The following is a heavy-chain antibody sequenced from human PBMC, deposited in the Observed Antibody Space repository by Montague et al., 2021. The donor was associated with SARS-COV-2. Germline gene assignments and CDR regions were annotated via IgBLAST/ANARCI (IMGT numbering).Heavy chain of an antibody. J-gene: IGHJ3*02. D-gene: IGHD2-21*02. CDR1: GGSISNGDYF. CDR2: IYNSGAT. Sequence: SQTLSLTCTVSGGSISNGDYFWNWIRQLPGKGLEWIGYIYNSGATYYNPSLKSRVAISVDTSKNYFSLNLNSLTAADTAIYYCASASCGGDCYVFDIWGRGTMVTVSS. V-gene: IGHV4-31*03. CDR3: ASASCGGDCYVFDI.